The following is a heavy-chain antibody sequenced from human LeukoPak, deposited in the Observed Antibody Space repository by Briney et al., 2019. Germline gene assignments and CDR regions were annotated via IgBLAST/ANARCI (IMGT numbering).Heavy chain of an antibody. CDR1: GFTFSDSA. V-gene: IGHV3-73*01. D-gene: IGHD3-9*01. CDR2: IRTKPNNYAT. Sequence: GGSLRLSCAASGFTFSDSAIHWVRQASGKGLEWVGRIRTKPNNYATSYAASVAGRFALSRDDSKNTAYLQMNSLKTEDTAVYYCTTSFDWLLDNWGQGTLVTVSS. CDR3: TTSFDWLLDN. J-gene: IGHJ4*02.